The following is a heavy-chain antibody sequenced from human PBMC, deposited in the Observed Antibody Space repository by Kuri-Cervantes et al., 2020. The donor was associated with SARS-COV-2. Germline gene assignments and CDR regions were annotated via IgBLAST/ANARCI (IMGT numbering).Heavy chain of an antibody. CDR1: GFTFSSYA. CDR3: ARCGGSGSYISHYYYYMDV. V-gene: IGHV3-23*01. CDR2: ISGSGGST. J-gene: IGHJ6*03. Sequence: GESLKISCAASGFTFSSYAMSWVRQAPGKGLEWVSGISGSGGSTYYADSVKGRFTISRDNAKNSLYLQMNSLRAEDTAVYYCARCGGSGSYISHYYYYMDVWGKGTTVTVSS. D-gene: IGHD3-10*01.